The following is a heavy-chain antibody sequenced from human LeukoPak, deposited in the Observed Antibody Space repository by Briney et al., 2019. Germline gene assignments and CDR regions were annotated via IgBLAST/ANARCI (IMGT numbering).Heavy chain of an antibody. Sequence: PSETLSLTCTVSGGSISSYYWSWIRQPSGKGLEWIGYIYYSGSTNYNPSLKSRVTISVDTSKNQFSLKLSSVTAADTAVYYCATQESGSYYDYWGQGTLVTVSS. D-gene: IGHD1-26*01. V-gene: IGHV4-59*08. CDR3: ATQESGSYYDY. CDR1: GGSISSYY. CDR2: IYYSGST. J-gene: IGHJ4*02.